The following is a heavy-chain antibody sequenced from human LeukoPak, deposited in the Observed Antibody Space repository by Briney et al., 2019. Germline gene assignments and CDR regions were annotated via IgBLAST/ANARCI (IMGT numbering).Heavy chain of an antibody. Sequence: ESLKISCKGSGYSFTSYWIGWVRQMPGKGLEWMGIIYPGDSNTRYSPSFQGQVTMSGDKYITTAYLQWSSLKASDIAMYYCARRRDGYNYAFDYWGQGTLVTVSS. CDR3: ARRRDGYNYAFDY. D-gene: IGHD5-24*01. CDR1: GYSFTSYW. CDR2: IYPGDSNT. V-gene: IGHV5-51*01. J-gene: IGHJ4*02.